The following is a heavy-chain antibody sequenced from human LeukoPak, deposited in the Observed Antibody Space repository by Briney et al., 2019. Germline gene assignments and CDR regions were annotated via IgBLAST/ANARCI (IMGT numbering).Heavy chain of an antibody. CDR1: GYTFTGYY. CDR3: ASSSSWYSGLDY. Sequence: SVKVSCKASGYTFTGYYMHWVRQAPGQGLEWMGGIIPIFGTANYAQKFQGRVTITADKSTSTAYMELSSLRSEDTAVYYCASSSSWYSGLDYWGQGTLVTVSS. V-gene: IGHV1-69*06. J-gene: IGHJ4*02. CDR2: IIPIFGTA. D-gene: IGHD6-13*01.